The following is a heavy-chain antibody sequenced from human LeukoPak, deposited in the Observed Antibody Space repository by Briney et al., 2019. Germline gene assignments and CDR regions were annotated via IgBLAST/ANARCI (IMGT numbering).Heavy chain of an antibody. CDR3: VSGNDPDYVWGTYRLDAFDI. Sequence: PGGSLRLSCAASGYTFSDYSVNWVRQVPGKGLEWVSSISSSVTYIYYADSVKGRFTISRDNAKNPLFLQMNSLRAEDTAVYYCVSGNDPDYVWGTYRLDAFDIWGEGTMVIVCS. CDR2: ISSSVTYI. J-gene: IGHJ3*02. D-gene: IGHD3-16*02. CDR1: GYTFSDYS. V-gene: IGHV3-21*01.